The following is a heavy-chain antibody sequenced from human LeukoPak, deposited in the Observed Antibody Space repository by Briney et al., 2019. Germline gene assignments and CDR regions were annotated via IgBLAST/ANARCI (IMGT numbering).Heavy chain of an antibody. D-gene: IGHD5-12*01. CDR3: AKGRGYESYYYYYYMDV. Sequence: GRSLRLSCAASGFTFDDYAMHWVRQAPGKGLEWVSGISWNSGSIGYADSVKGRFTISRDNAKNSLYLQMNSLRAEDTALYYCAKGRGYESYYYYYYMDVWGKGTTVTVSS. J-gene: IGHJ6*03. V-gene: IGHV3-9*01. CDR1: GFTFDDYA. CDR2: ISWNSGSI.